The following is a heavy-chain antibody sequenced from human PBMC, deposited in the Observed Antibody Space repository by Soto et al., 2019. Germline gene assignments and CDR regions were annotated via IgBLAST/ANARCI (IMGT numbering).Heavy chain of an antibody. CDR2: IIPIFGTA. CDR1: GGTFSSYA. V-gene: IGHV1-69*06. J-gene: IGHJ3*02. CDR3: AREKVAVAGRDAFDI. Sequence: QVQLVQSGAVVKKPGSSVKVSCKASGGTFSSYAISWVRQAPGQGLEWMGGIIPIFGTANYAQKFQGRVTITADKSTSTAYMELSSLRSEDTSVYYCAREKVAVAGRDAFDIWGQGTMVTVSS. D-gene: IGHD6-19*01.